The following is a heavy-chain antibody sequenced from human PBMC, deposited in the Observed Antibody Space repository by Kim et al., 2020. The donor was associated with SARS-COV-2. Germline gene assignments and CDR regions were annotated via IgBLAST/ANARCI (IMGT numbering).Heavy chain of an antibody. J-gene: IGHJ6*02. CDR3: ARPYYGSGSYLYYYYGMDV. D-gene: IGHD3-10*01. V-gene: IGHV5-10-1*01. CDR2: IDPSDSYT. Sequence: GESLKISCKGSGYSFTSYWISWVRQMPGKGLEWMGRIDPSDSYTNYSPSFQGHVTISADKSISTAYLQWSSLKASDTAMYYCARPYYGSGSYLYYYYGMDVWGQGTTVTVSS. CDR1: GYSFTSYW.